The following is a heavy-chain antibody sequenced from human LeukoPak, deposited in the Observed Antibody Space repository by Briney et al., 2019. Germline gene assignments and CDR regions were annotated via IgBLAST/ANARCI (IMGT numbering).Heavy chain of an antibody. CDR3: ARTALYGDCAPHFDY. D-gene: IGHD4-17*01. V-gene: IGHV3-30*04. CDR1: GFTFSSYA. J-gene: IGHJ4*02. CDR2: ISYDGSNK. Sequence: PGGSLRLSCAASGFTFSSYAMHWVRQAPGKGLEWVAVISYDGSNKYYADSVKGRFTISRDNSKNTLYLQMNSLRAEDTAVYYCARTALYGDCAPHFDYWGQGTLVTVSS.